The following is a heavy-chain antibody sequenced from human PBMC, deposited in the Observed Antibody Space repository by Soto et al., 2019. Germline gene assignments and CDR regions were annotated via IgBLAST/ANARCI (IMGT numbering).Heavy chain of an antibody. CDR2: IRDSGGDT. CDR1: GLTFSNYD. D-gene: IGHD4-17*01. V-gene: IGHV3-23*01. J-gene: IGHJ2*01. CDR3: AKDPNTVTTGWYFDL. Sequence: EVELLESGGGLVQPGGSLRLSCRASGLTFSNYDMTWVRQVPGKGLEWVSSIRDSGGDTFYVDSVKGRFTISRDNSKNTLYLQMTSIKIEDSAAYYCAKDPNTVTTGWYFDLWGRGTLVTVAS.